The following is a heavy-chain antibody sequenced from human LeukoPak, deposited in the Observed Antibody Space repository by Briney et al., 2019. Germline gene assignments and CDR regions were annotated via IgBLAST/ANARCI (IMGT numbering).Heavy chain of an antibody. J-gene: IGHJ4*02. V-gene: IGHV3-23*01. CDR1: GFTFGSYV. CDR3: AARSGGRKDY. Sequence: GGSLRLSCAASGFTFGSYVMSWVRQAPGKGLEWVSAISGSGGSTYYADSVKGRFTISRDNSKNTLYLQMNSLRAEDTAVYYCAARSGGRKDYWGQGTLVTVSS. D-gene: IGHD2-15*01. CDR2: ISGSGGST.